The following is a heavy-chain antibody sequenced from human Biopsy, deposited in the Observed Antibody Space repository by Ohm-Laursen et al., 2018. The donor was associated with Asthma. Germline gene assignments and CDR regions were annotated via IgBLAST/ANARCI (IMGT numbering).Heavy chain of an antibody. V-gene: IGHV4-59*11. CDR1: GDSISVHY. CDR2: IYYSGTT. J-gene: IGHJ4*02. D-gene: IGHD6-19*01. CDR3: ARDSRGAGPDFDS. Sequence: SETLSLTCRVSGDSISVHYWWAWIRQPPGKGLEWIGYIYYSGTTNYNPSLRGRVTISVNTSKNQFSLKLSSVSAADTAVYFCARDSRGAGPDFDSWGQGTLVTVSS.